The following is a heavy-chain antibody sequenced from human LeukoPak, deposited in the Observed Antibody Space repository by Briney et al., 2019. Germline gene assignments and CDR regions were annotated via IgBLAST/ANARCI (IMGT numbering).Heavy chain of an antibody. CDR2: IKQDGSEK. Sequence: PGGSLRLPCAASGFTFSSYWMSWVRQAPGKGLEWVANIKQDGSEKYYVDSVKGRFTISRDNAKNSLYLQMNSLRAEDTAVYYCARVLRYYDSSGYLFQHWGQGTLVTVSS. CDR3: ARVLRYYDSSGYLFQH. J-gene: IGHJ1*01. D-gene: IGHD3-22*01. CDR1: GFTFSSYW. V-gene: IGHV3-7*01.